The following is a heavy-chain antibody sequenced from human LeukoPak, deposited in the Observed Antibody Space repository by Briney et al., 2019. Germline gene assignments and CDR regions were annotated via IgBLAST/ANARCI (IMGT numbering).Heavy chain of an antibody. J-gene: IGHJ4*02. Sequence: PSETLSLTCTVSGDSITSYYWGWIRQPAGKGLEWIGRMYTSGETNCNPSLKSRVTMSLDTSKKQFSLRLSSVTAADTAIYYCARGIQGVGNYWGQGTLVTVSS. D-gene: IGHD1-1*01. CDR2: MYTSGET. CDR3: ARGIQGVGNY. CDR1: GDSITSYY. V-gene: IGHV4-4*07.